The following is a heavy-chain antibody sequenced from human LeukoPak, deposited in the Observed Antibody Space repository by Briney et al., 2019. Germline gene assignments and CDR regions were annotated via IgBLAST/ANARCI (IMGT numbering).Heavy chain of an antibody. V-gene: IGHV3-48*03. D-gene: IGHD5-18*01. CDR3: YSYGYSYFDY. Sequence: GGSLRLSCAASGFTFSSYEMNWVRQAPGKGLEWVSYISSSGSTIYYADSVKGRFTISRDNAKNTLYLQMNSLRAEDYCAKGGYSYGYSYFDYWGQGTLVTVSS. J-gene: IGHJ4*02. CDR1: GFTFSSYE. CDR2: ISSSGSTI.